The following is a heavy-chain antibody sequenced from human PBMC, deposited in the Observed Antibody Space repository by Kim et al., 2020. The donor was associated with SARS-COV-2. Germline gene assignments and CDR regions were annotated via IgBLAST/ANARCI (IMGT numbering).Heavy chain of an antibody. J-gene: IGHJ4*02. CDR1: GGSISSSSYY. Sequence: SETLSLTCTVSGGSISSSSYYWGWIRQPPGKGLEWIGSIYYSGSTYYNPSLKSRVTISVDTSKNQFSLKLSSVTAADTAVYYCARDLTYYDILTGYYPTTTGDYWGQGTLVTVSS. CDR2: IYYSGST. D-gene: IGHD3-9*01. V-gene: IGHV4-39*07. CDR3: ARDLTYYDILTGYYPTTTGDY.